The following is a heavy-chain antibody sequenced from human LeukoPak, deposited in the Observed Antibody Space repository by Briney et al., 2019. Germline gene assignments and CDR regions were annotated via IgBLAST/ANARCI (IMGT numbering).Heavy chain of an antibody. V-gene: IGHV5-51*01. CDR3: ARHLSDITSSPNY. Sequence: RGESLKISCKGSGYSFSSYWIAWVRQMPGKGLEWMGVIYPRDSRTTYSPSFQGQVTISADKSISTAYLQWTSLKASDTAMYYCARHLSDITSSPNYWGPGTLVTVSS. D-gene: IGHD2-2*01. CDR2: IYPRDSRT. CDR1: GYSFSSYW. J-gene: IGHJ4*02.